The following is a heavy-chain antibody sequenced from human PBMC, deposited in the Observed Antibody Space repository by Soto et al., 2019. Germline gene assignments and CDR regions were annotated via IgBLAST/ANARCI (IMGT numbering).Heavy chain of an antibody. CDR2: IIPIFGTA. D-gene: IGHD5-12*01. CDR3: ARDRPIKVEMATRPPNDGMDV. J-gene: IGHJ6*02. V-gene: IGHV1-69*12. Sequence: QVQLVQSGAEVKKPGSSVKVSCKASGGTFSSYAISWVRQAPGQGLEWMGGIIPIFGTANYAQKFQGRVTITADESTSTADKELSSLRSEDTAVYYYARDRPIKVEMATRPPNDGMDVWGQGTTVTVSS. CDR1: GGTFSSYA.